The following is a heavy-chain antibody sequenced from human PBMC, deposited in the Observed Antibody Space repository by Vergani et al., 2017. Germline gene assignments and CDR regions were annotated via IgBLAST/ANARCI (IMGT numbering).Heavy chain of an antibody. CDR3: ASDREFGIAVFYFDY. V-gene: IGHV3-33*01. CDR1: GFTFSNYG. J-gene: IGHJ4*02. CDR2: IRYDGSNK. Sequence: QVQLVESGGGVVQPGRSLRLSCAASGFTFSNYGMHWVRQTPGKGLEWVAFIRYDGSNKYYGDSVKGRFTISRDNSKNTLYLQMNSLRAEDTAVYYCASDREFGIAVFYFDYWGQGTLVTVSS. D-gene: IGHD6-19*01.